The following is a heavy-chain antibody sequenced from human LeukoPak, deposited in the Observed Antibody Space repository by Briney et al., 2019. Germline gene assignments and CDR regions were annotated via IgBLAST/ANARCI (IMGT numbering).Heavy chain of an antibody. D-gene: IGHD6-13*01. CDR1: GFTFSSYG. V-gene: IGHV3-33*01. CDR2: IWYDGSNK. Sequence: GGSLRLSCAVSGFTFSSYGMHWVRQAPGKGLEWVAVIWYDGSNKYYADSVKGRFTISRDNSKNTLYLQMNSLRAEDTAVYYCARGPSGYSSSWYFDFDYWGQGTLVTVSS. CDR3: ARGPSGYSSSWYFDFDY. J-gene: IGHJ4*02.